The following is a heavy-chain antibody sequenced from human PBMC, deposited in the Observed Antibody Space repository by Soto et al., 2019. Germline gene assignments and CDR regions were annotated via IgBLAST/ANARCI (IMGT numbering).Heavy chain of an antibody. D-gene: IGHD6-13*01. CDR3: ARHRSSSYYNWFDP. CDR2: IYPGDSDT. V-gene: IGHV5-51*01. Sequence: GVSLKISCKGSGYSFTSYWIGWVRPMPGKGLEWMGIIYPGDSDTRYSPSLQGQVTISADKSISTAYLQWSSLKASDTAMYYCARHRSSSYYNWFDPWGQGTLVTVSS. CDR1: GYSFTSYW. J-gene: IGHJ5*02.